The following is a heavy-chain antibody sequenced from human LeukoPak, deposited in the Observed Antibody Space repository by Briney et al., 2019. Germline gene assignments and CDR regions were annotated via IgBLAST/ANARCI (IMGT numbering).Heavy chain of an antibody. D-gene: IGHD6-19*01. Sequence: PSETLSLTCTVSGGSINTYYWSWIRQPPGKGLEWIGYIFYSGSAYYNASLKSRVTISVDTSKNHLSLNLTSVLAADTAIYYCVRRDPGWNYFDYWGQGILVTVSS. CDR3: VRRDPGWNYFDY. CDR2: IFYSGSA. V-gene: IGHV4-59*08. J-gene: IGHJ4*02. CDR1: GGSINTYY.